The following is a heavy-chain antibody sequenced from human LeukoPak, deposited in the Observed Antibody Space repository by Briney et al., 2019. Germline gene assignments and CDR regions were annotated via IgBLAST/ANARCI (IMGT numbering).Heavy chain of an antibody. CDR1: GFTFSSYG. D-gene: IGHD2-15*01. Sequence: PGGTLRLSCAASGFTFSSYGMSWVRKAPGKGLEWVSAISGSGGSTYYADSVKGRFTISRDNSKNTLYLQMNSLRAEDTAVYYCAKERLYCSGGSCYYFDYWGQGTLVTVSS. J-gene: IGHJ4*02. V-gene: IGHV3-23*01. CDR2: ISGSGGST. CDR3: AKERLYCSGGSCYYFDY.